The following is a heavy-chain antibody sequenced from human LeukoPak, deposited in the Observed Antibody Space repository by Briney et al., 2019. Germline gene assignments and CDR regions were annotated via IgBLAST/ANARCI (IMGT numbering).Heavy chain of an antibody. D-gene: IGHD1-26*01. Sequence: GGSLRLSCAASGFTFSSYAMHWVRQAPGKGLEYVSAISSNGGSTYYANSVKGRFTISRDNSKNTLYLQMGSLRADDMAVYYCARGVVGATSGFDYWGQGTLVTVSS. CDR2: ISSNGGST. CDR1: GFTFSSYA. V-gene: IGHV3-64*01. J-gene: IGHJ4*02. CDR3: ARGVVGATSGFDY.